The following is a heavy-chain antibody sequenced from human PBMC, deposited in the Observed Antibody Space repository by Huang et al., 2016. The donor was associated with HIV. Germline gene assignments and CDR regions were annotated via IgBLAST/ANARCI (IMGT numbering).Heavy chain of an antibody. CDR3: ARTEMEYYYGSSGYYPDY. CDR2: ISGTSSNI. J-gene: IGHJ4*02. D-gene: IGHD3-22*01. V-gene: IGHV3-48*01. CDR1: GFDFSKYS. Sequence: EVQLVESGGALVQPGGSLKLSCVVSGFDFSKYSRNWVRQAPGKGLEWVSYISGTSSNIYYADSVKGRFTISRENAKNSVFLQMRSLRAEDTALYYCARTEMEYYYGSSGYYPDYWGQGTQVTVSS.